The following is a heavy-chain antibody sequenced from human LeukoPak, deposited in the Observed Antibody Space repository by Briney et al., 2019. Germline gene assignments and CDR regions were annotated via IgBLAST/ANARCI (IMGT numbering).Heavy chain of an antibody. V-gene: IGHV3-23*01. J-gene: IGHJ4*02. CDR1: GFTFNNYA. D-gene: IGHD2-2*01. CDR3: ARKPISTSLDY. Sequence: PGRSLRLSCAASGFTFNNYAMSWVRQPPGKGLEWVSAMSGSGGSTYHADSVKGRFTISRDNAKNSLYLQMNSLRAEDTAVYYCARKPISTSLDYWGQGTLVTVSS. CDR2: MSGSGGST.